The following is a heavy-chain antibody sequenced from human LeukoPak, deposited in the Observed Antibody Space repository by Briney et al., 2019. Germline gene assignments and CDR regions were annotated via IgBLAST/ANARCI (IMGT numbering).Heavy chain of an antibody. CDR2: ISYDGSNK. CDR1: GFTFSSYA. Sequence: PGRSLRLSCAASGFTFSSYAMHWVRQAPGKGLEWVAVISYDGSNKYYADSVKGRFTISRDNSKNTLYLQMNSLRAEDTAVYYCARVFGNWVTGGAFDIWGQGTMVTVSS. V-gene: IGHV3-30-3*01. D-gene: IGHD7-27*01. CDR3: ARVFGNWVTGGAFDI. J-gene: IGHJ3*02.